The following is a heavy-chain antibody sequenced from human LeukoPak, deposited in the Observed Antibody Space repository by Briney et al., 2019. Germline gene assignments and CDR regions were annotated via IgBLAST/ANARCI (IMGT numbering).Heavy chain of an antibody. CDR1: GGSFSSGDYS. J-gene: IGHJ4*02. D-gene: IGHD2-15*01. Sequence: NPSETLSLTCAVSGGSFSSGDYSRSWIRQPPGKGLEWIGYIYHSGSPYYNPSLKSRVTISIDRSKNQLSLNLNSVTAADTAVYYCAREILSSVGYFDYWGQGILVTVSS. V-gene: IGHV4-30-2*01. CDR3: AREILSSVGYFDY. CDR2: IYHSGSP.